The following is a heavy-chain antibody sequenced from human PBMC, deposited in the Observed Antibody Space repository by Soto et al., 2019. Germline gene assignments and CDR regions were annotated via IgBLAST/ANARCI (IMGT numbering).Heavy chain of an antibody. Sequence: PSETLSLTCTVSGGSISSGGYYWSWIRQHPGKGLEWIGYINYSGSTYYNPSLKSRVTISIDTSKNQFSLKLSSVTAADTAVFYCARAPGMSAATSVDVWGQGTTVTVSS. J-gene: IGHJ6*02. CDR1: GGSISSGGYY. CDR3: ARAPGMSAATSVDV. CDR2: INYSGST. V-gene: IGHV4-31*03. D-gene: IGHD2-2*01.